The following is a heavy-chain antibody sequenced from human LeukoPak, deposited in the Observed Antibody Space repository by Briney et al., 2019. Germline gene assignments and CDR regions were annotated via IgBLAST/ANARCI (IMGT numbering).Heavy chain of an antibody. Sequence: ASVKVSCKASGYTFSSYGITWVRQAPGQGLEWMGRISVENGNTNYVQKLQGRVNMTTDTSTSTAYMELRSLRSDDTAMYYCASGAYCSTTTCYEQPLDYWGQGTLVIVSS. J-gene: IGHJ4*02. CDR2: ISVENGNT. V-gene: IGHV1-18*01. CDR3: ASGAYCSTTTCYEQPLDY. D-gene: IGHD2-2*01. CDR1: GYTFSSYG.